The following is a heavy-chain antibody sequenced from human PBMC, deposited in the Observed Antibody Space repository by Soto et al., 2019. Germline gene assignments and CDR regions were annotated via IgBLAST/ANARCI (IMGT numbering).Heavy chain of an antibody. CDR2: INHSGST. Sequence: SETLSLTCAVYGGSFSGYYWSWIRQPPGKGLEWIGEINHSGSTNYNPSLKSRVTISVDTSKNQFSLKLSSVTAADTAVYYCASLNWNDASARSYYYYMDVWGKGTTVTVSS. D-gene: IGHD1-1*01. CDR3: ASLNWNDASARSYYYYMDV. J-gene: IGHJ6*03. V-gene: IGHV4-34*01. CDR1: GGSFSGYY.